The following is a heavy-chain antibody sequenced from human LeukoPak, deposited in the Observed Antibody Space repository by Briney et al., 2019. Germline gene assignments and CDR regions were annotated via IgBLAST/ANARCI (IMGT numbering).Heavy chain of an antibody. D-gene: IGHD3-3*01. J-gene: IGHJ3*02. Sequence: GGSLRLSCAASGFTFSSYAMSWVRQAPGKGLGWVSAISGSGGSTYYADSVKGRFTISRDNSKNTLYLQMNNLRAEDTAVYYCAKDAGNHYDFWSGYLDAFDIWGQGTMVTVSS. CDR1: GFTFSSYA. CDR3: AKDAGNHYDFWSGYLDAFDI. V-gene: IGHV3-23*01. CDR2: ISGSGGST.